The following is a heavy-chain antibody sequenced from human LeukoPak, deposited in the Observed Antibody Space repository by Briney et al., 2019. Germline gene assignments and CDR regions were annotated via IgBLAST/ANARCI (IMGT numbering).Heavy chain of an antibody. J-gene: IGHJ6*02. CDR3: ARGTNFDWLFNYYYGMDV. V-gene: IGHV1-46*01. CDR1: GYTFTSYY. CDR2: INPSGGST. Sequence: ASVKVSCKASGYTFTSYYMHWVRQAPGQGLEWMGIINPSGGSTSYAQKFQGRVTMTRDTSTSTVYMELSSLRSEDTAVYYCARGTNFDWLFNYYYGMDVWGQGTTVTVSS. D-gene: IGHD3-9*01.